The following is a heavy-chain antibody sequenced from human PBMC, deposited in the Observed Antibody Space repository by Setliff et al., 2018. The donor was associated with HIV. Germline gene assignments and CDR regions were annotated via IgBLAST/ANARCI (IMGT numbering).Heavy chain of an antibody. CDR3: ASPKERYYYGSGTNVREYYGMDV. D-gene: IGHD3-10*01. V-gene: IGHV4-34*01. Sequence: SETLSLTCAVYGGSFSGYYWSWIRQPPGKGLEWIGEINHSGSTNYNPSLKSRVTISVDTSKNQFSLKLTSVTAADTALYYCASPKERYYYGSGTNVREYYGMDVWGQGTTVTVSS. CDR2: INHSGST. CDR1: GGSFSGYY. J-gene: IGHJ6*02.